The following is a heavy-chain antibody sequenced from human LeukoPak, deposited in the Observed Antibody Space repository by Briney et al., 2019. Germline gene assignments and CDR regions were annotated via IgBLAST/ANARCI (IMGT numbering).Heavy chain of an antibody. D-gene: IGHD2-21*02. CDR1: GFSVSSNY. Sequence: PGGSLRLSCAASGFSVSSNYMSWLRQAPGKGLEWVSVIYSGGSTYYADSVKGRFTISRDNSKNTLYLQMKSLRAEDTAVYYCARTDETAPAEDFQHWGQGTLVTVSS. V-gene: IGHV3-53*01. J-gene: IGHJ1*01. CDR2: IYSGGST. CDR3: ARTDETAPAEDFQH.